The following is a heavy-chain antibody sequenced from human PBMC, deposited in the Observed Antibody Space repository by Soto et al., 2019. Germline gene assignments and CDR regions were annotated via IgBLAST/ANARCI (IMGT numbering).Heavy chain of an antibody. Sequence: QVQLQESGPGLVKPSQTLSLTCTVSGGSISTGGYYWTWIRQHPGKGLEWIGYIYYSGSTYYNPSLKSRVTISVDTSKNQFSLKLSSVTAADTAVYYGARGLSVTLFDNWGQGTLVTVSS. D-gene: IGHD4-17*01. CDR1: GGSISTGGYY. V-gene: IGHV4-31*03. CDR2: IYYSGST. CDR3: ARGLSVTLFDN. J-gene: IGHJ4*02.